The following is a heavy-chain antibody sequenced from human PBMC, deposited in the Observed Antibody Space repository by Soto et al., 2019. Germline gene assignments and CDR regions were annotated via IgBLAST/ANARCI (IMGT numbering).Heavy chain of an antibody. CDR1: GFSFSSYA. D-gene: IGHD6-19*01. Sequence: QVRLVESGGGVVQPGRSLRLSCTASGFSFSSYAMYWFRQPPGKGLEWVAVISHDGSNKHHADSVKGRVTVSRDNSTHSLDLQLNSLRGEDTAMYYCARDMYSSDYFVTWFEPWGQGTLVTVSS. CDR3: ARDMYSSDYFVTWFEP. CDR2: ISHDGSNK. V-gene: IGHV3-30-3*01. J-gene: IGHJ5*02.